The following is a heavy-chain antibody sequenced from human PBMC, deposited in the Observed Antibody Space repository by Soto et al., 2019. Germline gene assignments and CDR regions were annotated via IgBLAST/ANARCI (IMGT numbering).Heavy chain of an antibody. Sequence: QVYLVESGGGLVKPGGSLRLSCAASGFSFSDYYMNWIRQAPGKGLEWVSYISSSGSTIYYADSVKGRFTISRANAKNSLYLQVNGLRAEDTAVYYCARDLGYCSGGSCYSGLTFDFWGQGTLVTVSS. CDR3: ARDLGYCSGGSCYSGLTFDF. V-gene: IGHV3-11*01. J-gene: IGHJ4*02. D-gene: IGHD2-15*01. CDR1: GFSFSDYY. CDR2: ISSSGSTI.